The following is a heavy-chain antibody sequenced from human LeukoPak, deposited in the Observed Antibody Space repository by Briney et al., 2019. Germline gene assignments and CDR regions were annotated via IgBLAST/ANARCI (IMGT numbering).Heavy chain of an antibody. Sequence: KRGESLKISCKGSGYSFTSYRIGWVRQMPGKGLEWTGIIYPGDSDTRYSPSFQGQVTISADKSISTAYLQWSSLKASDTAMYYCARPAYLGYCSSTSCHDAFDIWGQGTMVTVSS. V-gene: IGHV5-51*01. D-gene: IGHD2-2*01. CDR1: GYSFTSYR. CDR3: ARPAYLGYCSSTSCHDAFDI. J-gene: IGHJ3*02. CDR2: IYPGDSDT.